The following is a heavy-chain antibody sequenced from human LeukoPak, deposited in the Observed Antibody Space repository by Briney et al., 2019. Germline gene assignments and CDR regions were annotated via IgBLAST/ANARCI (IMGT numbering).Heavy chain of an antibody. D-gene: IGHD2-15*01. J-gene: IGHJ3*02. CDR3: ARILGYCSGGSCRRDAFDI. CDR1: GGSFSGYY. V-gene: IGHV4-34*01. CDR2: INHSGST. Sequence: SETLSLTCAVYGGSFSGYYWSWIRQPPGKGLEWIGEINHSGSTNYNPSLKSRVTISVDTSKNPFSLKLSSVTAADTAVYYCARILGYCSGGSCRRDAFDIWGQGTMVTASS.